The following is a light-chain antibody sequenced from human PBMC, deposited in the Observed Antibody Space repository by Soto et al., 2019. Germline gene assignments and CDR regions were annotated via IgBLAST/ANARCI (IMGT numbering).Light chain of an antibody. V-gene: IGKV4-1*01. Sequence: DIVLTQSPDSLAVSLGERATISCKSSQSILDRSNSKNYLAWYQQKPGQPPKMLIHWASTRDSGVPDRCSGSGSGTDFTLTISGLQSEDVAVYYCHQFNTSPQTFGQGTTVEIK. CDR1: QSILDRSNSKNY. CDR2: WAS. CDR3: HQFNTSPQT. J-gene: IGKJ1*01.